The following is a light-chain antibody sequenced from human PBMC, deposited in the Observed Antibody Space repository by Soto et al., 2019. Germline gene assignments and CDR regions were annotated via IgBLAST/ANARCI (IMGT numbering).Light chain of an antibody. Sequence: ATPLTQSPSSLSAPTGDRVTITCRASQGISSYLAWYQQIPGKAPNLLIYADSTLQSRVPARFSGSGSGTDFTLTIRCLQSEDFGPYYLKQYFGNPSTFVLRTKVDI. CDR2: ADS. V-gene: IGKV1-8*01. J-gene: IGKJ1*01. CDR3: KQYFGNPST. CDR1: QGISSY.